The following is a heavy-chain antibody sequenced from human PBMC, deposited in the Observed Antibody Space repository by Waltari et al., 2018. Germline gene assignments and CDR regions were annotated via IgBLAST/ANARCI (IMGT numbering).Heavy chain of an antibody. V-gene: IGHV4-34*01. J-gene: IGHJ4*02. Sequence: QEQLQQWGAGLLKPSETLSRTCAVYGGPFSGYYWSWIRQPPGKGLEWIGEINHSGSTNYNPSLKSRVTISVDTSKNQFSLKLTSVTAADTAVYYCARRNLRGYDFNYWGQGTLVTVSS. CDR3: ARRNLRGYDFNY. CDR2: INHSGST. CDR1: GGPFSGYY. D-gene: IGHD5-12*01.